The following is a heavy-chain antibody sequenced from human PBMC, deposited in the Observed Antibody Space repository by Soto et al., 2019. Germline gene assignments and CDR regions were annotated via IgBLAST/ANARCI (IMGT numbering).Heavy chain of an antibody. CDR2: MNTNTGNT. V-gene: IGHV1-8*01. D-gene: IGHD3-3*01. Sequence: GASVKVSCKTSGYTFTEFDINWVRQAPGQGLEWMGWMNTNTGNTGYAQKFQGRVTMTRDTSISTAYMELRRLRSEDTAVYYCARVVRFFGGHAGYWGRGTLVTVSS. CDR1: GYTFTEFD. CDR3: ARVVRFFGGHAGY. J-gene: IGHJ4*02.